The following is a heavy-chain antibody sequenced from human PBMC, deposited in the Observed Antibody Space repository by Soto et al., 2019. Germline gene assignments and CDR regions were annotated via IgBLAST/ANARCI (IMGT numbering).Heavy chain of an antibody. CDR2: IFYSGST. J-gene: IGHJ4*02. CDR1: GDSISSSNYF. D-gene: IGHD2-15*01. Sequence: SETLSLTCTVSGDSISSSNYFWGWIRQPPGKGLEWIGTIFYSGSTYYNPSLKSRVTISVDTSKNQFSLRLISVTAADTALYYCARLGWTFDYWGQGTLVTVSS. V-gene: IGHV4-39*01. CDR3: ARLGWTFDY.